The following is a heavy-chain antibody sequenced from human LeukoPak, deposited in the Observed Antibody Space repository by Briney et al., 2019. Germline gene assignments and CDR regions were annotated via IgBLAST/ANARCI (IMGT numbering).Heavy chain of an antibody. CDR3: ARESSSPAGWFDP. CDR2: IYYSGST. J-gene: IGHJ5*02. V-gene: IGHV4-31*03. CDR1: GGSISSGGYY. D-gene: IGHD6-13*01. Sequence: SEALSLTRTVSGGSISSGGYYWSWIRQHPGKGLEWIGYIYYSGSTYYNPSLKSRVTISVDTSKNQFSLKLSSVTAADTAVYYCARESSSPAGWFDPWGQGTLVTVSS.